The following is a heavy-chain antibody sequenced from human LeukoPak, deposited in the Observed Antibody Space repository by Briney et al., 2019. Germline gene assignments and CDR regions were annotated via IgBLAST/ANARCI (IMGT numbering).Heavy chain of an antibody. V-gene: IGHV4-34*01. Sequence: SETLSLTCAVYGGSLSGYYWSWIRQPPGKGLEWVGEINHSGRTNYNPSLKRRVTISVATSKNQFSLKLSSVTAADTAVYYCARGIRALLHSFDDWGQETLVTVSS. CDR2: INHSGRT. J-gene: IGHJ4*02. D-gene: IGHD3-10*01. CDR3: ARGIRALLHSFDD. CDR1: GGSLSGYY.